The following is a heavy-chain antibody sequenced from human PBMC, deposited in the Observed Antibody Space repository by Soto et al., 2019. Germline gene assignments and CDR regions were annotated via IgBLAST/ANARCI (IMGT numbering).Heavy chain of an antibody. D-gene: IGHD6-13*01. J-gene: IGHJ5*02. CDR1: GVSISSSSYY. CDR3: ARHALAAAGRIDWFDP. V-gene: IGHV4-39*01. CDR2: IYYSGST. Sequence: SETLSLTCTVSGVSISSSSYYWGWIRQPPGKGLEWIGSIYYSGSTYYNPSLKSRVTISVDTSKNQFSLKLSSVTAADTAVYYCARHALAAAGRIDWFDPWGQGTLVTVSS.